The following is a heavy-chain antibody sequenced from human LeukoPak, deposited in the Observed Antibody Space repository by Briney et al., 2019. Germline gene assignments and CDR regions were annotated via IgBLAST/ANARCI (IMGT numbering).Heavy chain of an antibody. CDR3: ARGSVVVVAATLRWFDP. CDR2: INHSGST. Sequence: SETLSLTCAVYGGSFSGYYWSWIRQPPGKGLEWIGEINHSGSTNYNPSLKSQVTISVDTSKNQFSLKLSSVTAADTAVYYCARGSVVVVAATLRWFDPWGQGTLVTVSS. V-gene: IGHV4-34*01. D-gene: IGHD2-15*01. CDR1: GGSFSGYY. J-gene: IGHJ5*02.